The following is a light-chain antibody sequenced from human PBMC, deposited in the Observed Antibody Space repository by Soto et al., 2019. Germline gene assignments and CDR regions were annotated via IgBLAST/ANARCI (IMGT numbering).Light chain of an antibody. CDR3: SPYTRSTPPFV. CDR1: SSDVGGYNY. CDR2: DVS. J-gene: IGLJ1*01. V-gene: IGLV2-14*01. Sequence: QSVLTQPASVSGSPGQSITISCSGTSSDVGGYNYVSWYQQHPGKAPKLMIYDVSNRPSGVSNRFSGSKSGNTASLTISGLQPEDGANYYCSPYTRSTPPFVFGPGTKVT.